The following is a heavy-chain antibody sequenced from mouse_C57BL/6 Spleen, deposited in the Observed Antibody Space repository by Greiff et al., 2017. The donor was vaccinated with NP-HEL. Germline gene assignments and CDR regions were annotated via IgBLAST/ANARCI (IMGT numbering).Heavy chain of an antibody. V-gene: IGHV5-16*01. D-gene: IGHD2-12*01. CDR1: GFTFSDYY. CDR3: ARAYYSSAWFAY. CDR2: INYDGSST. J-gene: IGHJ3*01. Sequence: EVMLVESEGGLVQPGSSMKLSCTASGFTFSDYYMAWVRQVPEKGLEWVANINYDGSSTYYLDSLKSRFIISRDNAKNILYLQMSSLKSEDTATYYCARAYYSSAWFAYWGQGTLVTVSA.